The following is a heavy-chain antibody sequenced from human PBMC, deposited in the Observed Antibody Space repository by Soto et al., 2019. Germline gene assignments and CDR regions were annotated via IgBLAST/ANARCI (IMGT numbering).Heavy chain of an antibody. CDR1: GYTFSTYG. CDR3: ARGKGMEENYFYYGLDI. D-gene: IGHD1-1*01. CDR2: LNGGTGQT. J-gene: IGHJ6*02. V-gene: IGHV1-3*01. Sequence: ASVKVSCKASGYTFSTYGMHWVRQAPGQSLEWMGWLNGGTGQTRYSQRFQDRVIITRDTSASTGYMELSSLRSEDTSVYYCARGKGMEENYFYYGLDIWGQGTTVTVSS.